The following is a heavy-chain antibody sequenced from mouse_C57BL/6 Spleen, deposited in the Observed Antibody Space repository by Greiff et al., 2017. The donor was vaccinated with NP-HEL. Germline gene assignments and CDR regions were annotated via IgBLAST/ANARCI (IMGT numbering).Heavy chain of an antibody. CDR2: ISYDGSN. J-gene: IGHJ3*01. Sequence: DVQLQESGPGLVKPSQSLSLTCSVTGYSITSGYYWNWIRQFPGNKLEWMGYISYDGSNNYNPSLKNRISITRDTSKNQFFLKLNSVTTEDTATYYCEREEAYWGQGTLVTVSA. CDR1: GYSITSGYY. V-gene: IGHV3-6*01. CDR3: EREEAY.